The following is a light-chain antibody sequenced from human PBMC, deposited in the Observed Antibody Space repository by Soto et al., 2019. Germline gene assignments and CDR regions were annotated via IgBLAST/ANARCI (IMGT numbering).Light chain of an antibody. CDR2: SDD. CDR1: SSNIGSNS. CDR3: AAWDDNLNGPV. Sequence: QSVLTQSPSASGTPGQRVTMSCSGSSSNIGSNSVNWYQHVPGTAPKILIYSDDERPSGVPDRFSGSKSGTSASLAISGLQSEDEADYYCAAWDDNLNGPVFGGGTKLTVL. J-gene: IGLJ2*01. V-gene: IGLV1-44*01.